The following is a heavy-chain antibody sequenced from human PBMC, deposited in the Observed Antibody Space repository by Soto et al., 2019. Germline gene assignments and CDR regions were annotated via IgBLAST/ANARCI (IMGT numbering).Heavy chain of an antibody. CDR2: INHSGST. V-gene: IGHV4-34*01. CDR3: ARGRAGVRGVMYYYYYMDV. Sequence: ETLSLTCAVYGGSFSGYYWSWIRQPPGKGLEWIGEINHSGSTNYNPSLKSRVTISVDTSKNQFSLKLSSVTAADTAVYYCARGRAGVRGVMYYYYYMDVWGKGTTVTVSS. CDR1: GGSFSGYY. D-gene: IGHD3-10*01. J-gene: IGHJ6*03.